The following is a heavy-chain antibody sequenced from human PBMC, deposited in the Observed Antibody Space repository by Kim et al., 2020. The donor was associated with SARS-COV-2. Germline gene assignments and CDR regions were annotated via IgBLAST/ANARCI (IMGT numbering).Heavy chain of an antibody. CDR3: ARGRGYCSSTSGSRNWFDP. J-gene: IGHJ5*02. CDR1: GGSFSGYY. V-gene: IGHV4-34*01. CDR2: INHSGST. D-gene: IGHD2-2*01. Sequence: SETLSLTCAVYGGSFSGYYWSWIRQPPGKGLEWIGEINHSGSTNYNPSLKSRVTISVDTSKNQFSLKLSSVTAADTAVYYCARGRGYCSSTSGSRNWFDP.